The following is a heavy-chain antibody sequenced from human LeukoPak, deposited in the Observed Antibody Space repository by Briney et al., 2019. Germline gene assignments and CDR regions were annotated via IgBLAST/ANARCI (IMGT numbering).Heavy chain of an antibody. J-gene: IGHJ3*01. V-gene: IGHV1-2*02. CDR3: VRNGLNNYGRSSGSFDF. D-gene: IGHD4-17*01. CDR1: GYNLMDHA. CDR2: IKFEDGGT. Sequence: ASVKVSCKASGYNLMDHALHWVRQAPGQGLEWMGWIKFEDGGTSYGRKFRGRVTMSRDTSVSTVYMELTRLTSDDTAIYFCVRNGLNNYGRSSGSFDFWAQGTMVTVSS.